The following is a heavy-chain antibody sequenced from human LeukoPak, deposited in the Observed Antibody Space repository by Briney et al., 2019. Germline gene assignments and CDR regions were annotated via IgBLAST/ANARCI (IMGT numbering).Heavy chain of an antibody. V-gene: IGHV3-30*10. J-gene: IGHJ4*02. CDR1: GFSFSNSA. CDR3: ATGKLDASGFDFMLPF. CDR2: FSRDGVNR. D-gene: IGHD5-12*01. Sequence: GSLRLSCAASGFSFSNSAMHWVRQAPGKGLEWVAVFSRDGVNRYYRDSVKGRFTISRDNSKNTLYLQMNSLRLEDTAIYYCATGKLDASGFDFMLPFWGQGTLVSVSS.